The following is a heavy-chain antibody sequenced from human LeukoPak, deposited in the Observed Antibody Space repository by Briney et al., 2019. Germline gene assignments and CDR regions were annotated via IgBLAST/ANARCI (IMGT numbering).Heavy chain of an antibody. CDR3: ARDPTQLWSANYFDP. J-gene: IGHJ5*02. CDR1: GGSVSGFY. D-gene: IGHD5-18*01. V-gene: IGHV4-4*07. CDR2: IFTNETT. Sequence: SETLSLTCAASGGSVSGFYWSWIRQSAAKGLEWIGRIFTNETTNYNPSLGSRATMSIDTSKNQFSLTLRSVTAADSAVYYCARDPTQLWSANYFDPWGPGTPVTFSS.